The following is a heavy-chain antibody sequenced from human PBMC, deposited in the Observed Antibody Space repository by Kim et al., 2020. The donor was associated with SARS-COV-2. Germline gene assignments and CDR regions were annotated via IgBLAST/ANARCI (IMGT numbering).Heavy chain of an antibody. CDR2: INTNTGNP. Sequence: ASVKVSCKASGYTFTSYAMNWVRQAPGQGLEWMGWINTNTGNPTYAQGFTGRFVFSLDTSVSTAYLQISSLKAEDTAVYYCARDLEQQLVLYYYYYMDVRGTGTTVTVSS. J-gene: IGHJ6*03. V-gene: IGHV7-4-1*02. CDR3: ARDLEQQLVLYYYYYMDV. CDR1: GYTFTSYA. D-gene: IGHD6-13*01.